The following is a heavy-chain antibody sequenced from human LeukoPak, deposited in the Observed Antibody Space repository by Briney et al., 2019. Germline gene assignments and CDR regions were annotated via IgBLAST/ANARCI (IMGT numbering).Heavy chain of an antibody. CDR2: INPSGGST. Sequence: ASVKVSCKASGYTFTSYDINWVRQATGQGLEWMGIINPSGGSTSYAQKFQGRVTMTRDTSTSTVYMELSSLRSEDTAVYYCARDLNLIPPFIVVVPAAILSYGMDVWGQGTTVTVSS. CDR1: GYTFTSYD. D-gene: IGHD2-2*02. V-gene: IGHV1-46*01. CDR3: ARDLNLIPPFIVVVPAAILSYGMDV. J-gene: IGHJ6*02.